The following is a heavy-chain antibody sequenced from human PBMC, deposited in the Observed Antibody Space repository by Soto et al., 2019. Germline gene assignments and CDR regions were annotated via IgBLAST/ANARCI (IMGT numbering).Heavy chain of an antibody. V-gene: IGHV3-7*03. CDR2: LSPDGSTK. CDR3: AKDESGKTYYDFWSGLCWFDP. J-gene: IGHJ5*02. CDR1: GLSFSSSW. D-gene: IGHD3-3*01. Sequence: GGSLRLSCVASGLSFSSSWMSWVRQVPGRGLEWVAELSPDGSTKDYVDAVKGRVTISRDNAKNSLYLQMNSLRAEDTAVYYCAKDESGKTYYDFWSGLCWFDPWGQGTLVTVSS.